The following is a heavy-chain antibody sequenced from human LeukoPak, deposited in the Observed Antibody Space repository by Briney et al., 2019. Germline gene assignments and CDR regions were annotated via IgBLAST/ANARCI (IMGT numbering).Heavy chain of an antibody. CDR3: AREGIVVVTDPYWYFDL. D-gene: IGHD2-21*02. J-gene: IGHJ2*01. V-gene: IGHV3-7*05. CDR2: IKQDGSEK. CDR1: GFTFGDYW. Sequence: GGSLRLSCAASGFTFGDYWMTWVRQAPGKGLEWVANIKQDGSEKYYVDSVKGRFTISRDNARNSLYLQMNSLRAEDTAVYYCAREGIVVVTDPYWYFDLWGRGTLVTVSS.